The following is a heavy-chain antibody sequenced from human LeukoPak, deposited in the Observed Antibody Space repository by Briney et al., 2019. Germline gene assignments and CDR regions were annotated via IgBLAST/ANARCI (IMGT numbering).Heavy chain of an antibody. CDR3: ARRDKKGLDIVLMVYATEGDWYFDL. CDR1: GFTFSSDW. J-gene: IGHJ2*01. D-gene: IGHD2-8*01. Sequence: AGGSLRLSCAASGFTFSSDWMSWVRQAPGKGLEWVANIKKDGSEKYYVDSVKGRLTISRDNAKNSLYLQMNSLIAEDTAVYYRARRDKKGLDIVLMVYATEGDWYFDLWGRGTLVTVSS. CDR2: IKKDGSEK. V-gene: IGHV3-7*01.